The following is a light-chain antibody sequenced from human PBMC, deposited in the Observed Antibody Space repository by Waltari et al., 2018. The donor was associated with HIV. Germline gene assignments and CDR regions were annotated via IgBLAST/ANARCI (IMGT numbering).Light chain of an antibody. V-gene: IGLV2-14*01. CDR3: SSYATSSASVV. CDR2: EVN. Sequence: QSALTQPASVSGSPGQSITISCTGTSSDGGHSYNSVSWYQRHPGKAPQLIIYEVNNRPSGVSIRFSGSKSGTASLIISGLQAEDEADYYCSSYATSSASVVFGGGTKLTVL. J-gene: IGLJ2*01. CDR1: SSDGGHSYNS.